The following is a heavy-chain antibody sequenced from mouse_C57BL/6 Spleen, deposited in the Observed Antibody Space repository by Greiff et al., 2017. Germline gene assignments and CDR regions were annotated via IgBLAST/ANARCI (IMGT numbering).Heavy chain of an antibody. CDR3: ARGYYDYSYSFDY. V-gene: IGHV1-64*01. J-gene: IGHJ2*01. D-gene: IGHD2-4*01. CDR1: GYTFTSYW. Sequence: QVQLQQPGAELVKPGASVKLSCKASGYTFTSYWMHWVKQRPGQGLEWIGMIHPNSGSTNYNEKFNSKATLTVDKSSSTAYMQLSSLTSEDSAVYYCARGYYDYSYSFDYWGQGTTLTVSS. CDR2: IHPNSGST.